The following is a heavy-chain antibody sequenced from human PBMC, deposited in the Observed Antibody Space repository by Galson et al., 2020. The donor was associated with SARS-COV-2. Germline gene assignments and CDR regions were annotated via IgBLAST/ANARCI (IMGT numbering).Heavy chain of an antibody. CDR1: GGSFSGYY. CDR2: INHSGST. J-gene: IGHJ6*02. V-gene: IGHV4-34*01. CDR3: ARNGERYCSGGACSNYYYHGLDV. D-gene: IGHD2-15*01. Sequence: SETLSLTCAVYGGSFSGYYWSWIRQPPGKGLEWIGEINHSGSTHYNPSLKSRVTISVDTSKNQFSLKLSSVTAADTAVYYCARNGERYCSGGACSNYYYHGLDVWGQGTTVTVSS.